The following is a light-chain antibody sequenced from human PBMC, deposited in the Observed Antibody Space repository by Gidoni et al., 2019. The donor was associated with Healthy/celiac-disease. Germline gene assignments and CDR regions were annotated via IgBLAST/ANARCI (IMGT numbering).Light chain of an antibody. CDR2: WAS. J-gene: IGKJ2*01. CDR3: QQYYSTPVT. CDR1: QGDLYSSNNKSY. Sequence: DIVMTQSPDSLAVSLGGRATINCKSLQGDLYSSNNKSYLAWYKQKPRQPPKLLIYWASTRKAGVPDRFSGSGSGTDFTLTISSLQAEDVAVYYCQQYYSTPVTFGQGTKLEIK. V-gene: IGKV4-1*01.